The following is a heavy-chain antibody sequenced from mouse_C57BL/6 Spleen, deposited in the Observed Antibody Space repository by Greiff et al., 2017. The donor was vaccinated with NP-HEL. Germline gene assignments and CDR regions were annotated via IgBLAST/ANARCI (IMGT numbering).Heavy chain of an antibody. CDR1: GFSLTSYG. CDR2: IWGVGST. CDR3: ARELGQGFAY. D-gene: IGHD4-1*01. V-gene: IGHV2-6*01. J-gene: IGHJ3*01. Sequence: VKLMESGPGLVAPSQSLSITCTVSGFSLTSYGVDWVRQSPGKGLEWLGVIWGVGSTNYNSALKSRLSISKDNSKSQVFLKMNSLQTDDTAMYYCARELGQGFAYWGQGTLVTVSA.